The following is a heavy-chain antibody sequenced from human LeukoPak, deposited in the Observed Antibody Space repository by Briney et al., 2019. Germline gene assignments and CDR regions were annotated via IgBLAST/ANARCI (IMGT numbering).Heavy chain of an antibody. CDR2: IKQDGSEK. CDR3: AKDRRAMVYTMGKYGMDV. Sequence: PGGSLRLSCVASGFTFSSYWMNWVRQAPGKGLEWVTNIKQDGSEKYYVDSVKGRFTISRDNSKNTLYLQMNSLRAEDTAVYYCAKDRRAMVYTMGKYGMDVWGQGTTVIVSS. J-gene: IGHJ6*02. V-gene: IGHV3-7*01. CDR1: GFTFSSYW. D-gene: IGHD2-8*01.